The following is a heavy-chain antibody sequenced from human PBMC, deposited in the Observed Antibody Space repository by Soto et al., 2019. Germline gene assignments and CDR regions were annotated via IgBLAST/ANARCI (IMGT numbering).Heavy chain of an antibody. V-gene: IGHV3-33*01. CDR3: ARDRYSSSWYTKSVHRAFDP. D-gene: IGHD6-13*01. J-gene: IGHJ5*02. CDR1: GFTLSSYG. Sequence: GGSLRLSCAASGFTLSSYGMHWVRQAPGKGLEWVAVIWYDGSNKYYADSVKGRFTISRDNSKNTLYLQMNSLRAEDTAVYYCARDRYSSSWYTKSVHRAFDPWGQGTLVTVSS. CDR2: IWYDGSNK.